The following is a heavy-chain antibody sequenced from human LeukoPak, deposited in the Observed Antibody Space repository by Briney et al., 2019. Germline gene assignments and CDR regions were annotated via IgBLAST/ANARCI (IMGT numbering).Heavy chain of an antibody. D-gene: IGHD3-10*01. CDR1: GFTFSSYE. Sequence: GGSLRLSCAASGFTFSSYEMNWVRQAPGKGLEWVSYISSRGSTIYYADSVKGRFTISRDNAKNSLYLQMNSLRAEDTAVYYCARDRSVRGGFDYWGQGTLVTVSS. V-gene: IGHV3-48*03. J-gene: IGHJ4*02. CDR2: ISSRGSTI. CDR3: ARDRSVRGGFDY.